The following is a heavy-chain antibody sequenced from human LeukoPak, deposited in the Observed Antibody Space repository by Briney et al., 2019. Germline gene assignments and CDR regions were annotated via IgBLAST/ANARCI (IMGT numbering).Heavy chain of an antibody. D-gene: IGHD5-12*01. CDR1: GYTFTSYG. Sequence: ASVKVSCKASGYTFTSYGISWVRQAPGQGLEWMGWISAYNGNTNYAQKLQGRVTMTTDTSTSTAYVELRSLRSDDTAVYYCATRDLSGYAVFDYWGQGTLVTVSS. CDR2: ISAYNGNT. J-gene: IGHJ4*02. V-gene: IGHV1-18*01. CDR3: ATRDLSGYAVFDY.